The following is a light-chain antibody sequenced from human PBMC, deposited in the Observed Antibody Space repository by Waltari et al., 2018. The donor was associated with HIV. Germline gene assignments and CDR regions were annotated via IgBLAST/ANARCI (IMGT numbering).Light chain of an antibody. V-gene: IGLV3-25*03. Sequence: SYDLTQTPSVSVSPGQTARINCSRGALPKKYTSWYRQKAGQAHILLRYKDSERSSGIPERISGYWSGTVVTLTITDDQAEDEGDYFCQSTDYDGTWVFGGGTKLTVL. CDR2: KDS. CDR3: QSTDYDGTWV. J-gene: IGLJ3*02. CDR1: ALPKKY.